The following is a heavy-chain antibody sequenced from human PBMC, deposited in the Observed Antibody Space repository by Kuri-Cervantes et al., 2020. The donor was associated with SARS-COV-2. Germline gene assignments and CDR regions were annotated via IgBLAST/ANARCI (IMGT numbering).Heavy chain of an antibody. CDR3: ARECTLECLDAFDI. CDR1: GFTFNRFA. V-gene: IGHV3-30-3*01. J-gene: IGHJ3*02. CDR2: VSYDGSNK. Sequence: GGSLRLSCAASGFTFNRFAIQWVRQAPGKGLEWVAVVSYDGSNKYYADSVKGRFTISRDNSKNTLYLQMNSLRAEDTAVYYCARECTLECLDAFDIWGQGTMVTVSS. D-gene: IGHD5/OR15-5a*01.